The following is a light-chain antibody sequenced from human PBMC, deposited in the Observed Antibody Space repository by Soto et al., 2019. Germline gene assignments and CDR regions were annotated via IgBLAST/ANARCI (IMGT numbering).Light chain of an antibody. V-gene: IGKV1-39*01. J-gene: IGKJ1*01. CDR3: QQSYNTPRT. CDR2: EAS. CDR1: QGISTY. Sequence: DIQMTPSPSSLSASVGDRVTITCRASQGISTYLNWYQQKPGKAPKVLIYEASSLQSGVPSRFSGSGSGTDFTLTITSLQPEDFATYYCQQSYNTPRTFGQGTKGDIK.